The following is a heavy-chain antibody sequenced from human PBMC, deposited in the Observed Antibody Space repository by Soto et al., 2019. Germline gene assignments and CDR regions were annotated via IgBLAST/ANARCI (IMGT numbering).Heavy chain of an antibody. V-gene: IGHV3-23*01. D-gene: IGHD3-22*01. CDR2: ISSSGGST. CDR3: AKATTVHYYDSSGLDDY. J-gene: IGHJ4*02. CDR1: GFTFSSYA. Sequence: GGSLRLSCAASGFTFSSYAMSWVRQAPGKGLEWVSAISSSGGSTYYADSVKGRFTISRDNSKNTLYLQMNSLRAEDTAVYYCAKATTVHYYDSSGLDDYWGQGTLVTVSS.